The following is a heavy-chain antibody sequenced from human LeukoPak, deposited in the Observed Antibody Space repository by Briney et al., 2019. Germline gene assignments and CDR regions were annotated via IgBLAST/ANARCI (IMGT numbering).Heavy chain of an antibody. Sequence: SETLSLTCTVSGGSISSYYWSWIRQPPGKGLEWIGYIYYSGSTNYNPSLKSRVTISVDTSKNQFSLKLSSVTAADTAVYYCARHATMVRGANQFDPWGQGTLVTVSS. CDR2: IYYSGST. V-gene: IGHV4-59*08. D-gene: IGHD3-10*01. CDR3: ARHATMVRGANQFDP. CDR1: GGSISSYY. J-gene: IGHJ5*02.